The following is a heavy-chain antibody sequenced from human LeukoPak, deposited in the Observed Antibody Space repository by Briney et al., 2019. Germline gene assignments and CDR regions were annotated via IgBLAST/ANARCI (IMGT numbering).Heavy chain of an antibody. CDR3: AKDHTVFGFGWYVIDY. CDR2: IGYDGSSK. J-gene: IGHJ4*02. Sequence: GGSLRLSCAASGFTFNNFGMHWARQAPGKGLEWVAFIGYDGSSKFYADPVKGRFTISRDTSTKTLYLQMNSLRAEDTALYYCAKDHTVFGFGWYVIDYWGLGTLVTVSS. CDR1: GFTFNNFG. V-gene: IGHV3-30*02. D-gene: IGHD6-19*01.